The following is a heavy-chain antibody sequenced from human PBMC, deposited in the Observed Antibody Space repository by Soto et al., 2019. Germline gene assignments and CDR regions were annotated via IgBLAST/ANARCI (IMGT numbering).Heavy chain of an antibody. CDR1: GGTFSSYA. J-gene: IGHJ4*02. CDR3: ARVDYDILTGPQEEVDY. Sequence: QVQLVQSGAEVKKPGSSVKVSCKASGGTFSSYAISWVRQAPGQGLEWMGGIIPIFGTANYAQKFQGRVTITADKSTSTAYMELSSLRSEDTAVYYCARVDYDILTGPQEEVDYWGQGTLVTVSS. V-gene: IGHV1-69*06. D-gene: IGHD3-9*01. CDR2: IIPIFGTA.